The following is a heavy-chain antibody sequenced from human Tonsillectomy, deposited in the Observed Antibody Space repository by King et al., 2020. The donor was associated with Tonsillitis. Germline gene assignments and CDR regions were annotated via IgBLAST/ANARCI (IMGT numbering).Heavy chain of an antibody. CDR3: TRVVGLYYALDY. V-gene: IGHV3-49*04. CDR2: IRGNAVGGTK. CDR1: VFTFGDYA. J-gene: IGHJ4*02. Sequence: VQLVESGGGLVQPGRSLRLSCTASVFTFGDYAMSWVRQAPGKGLEWVGFIRGNAVGGTKEYAASVKGRFTICRDDSKSIAYLQMNSLKTEDTAVYYCTRVVGLYYALDYWGQGTLVTVSS. D-gene: IGHD3-10*01.